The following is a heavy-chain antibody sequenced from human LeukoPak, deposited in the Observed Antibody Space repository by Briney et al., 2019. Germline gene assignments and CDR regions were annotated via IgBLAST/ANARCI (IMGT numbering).Heavy chain of an antibody. D-gene: IGHD7-27*01. CDR1: GFTFSDYG. Sequence: GGSLRLSCAASGFTFSDYGMHWVRQAPGKGLEWVAFIRYDGSDKYHADSVKGRFTISRDNSKNTLYLQMNSLRAEDTAVYYCAKEGPGDYAFDIWGQGTMVTVSS. CDR3: AKEGPGDYAFDI. CDR2: IRYDGSDK. J-gene: IGHJ3*02. V-gene: IGHV3-30*02.